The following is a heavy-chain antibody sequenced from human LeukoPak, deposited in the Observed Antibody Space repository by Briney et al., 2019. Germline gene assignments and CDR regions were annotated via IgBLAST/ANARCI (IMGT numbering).Heavy chain of an antibody. V-gene: IGHV4-34*01. CDR3: AREISGYDWFDY. CDR2: INHSGST. Sequence: SETLSLTCAVYGGSFSGYYWSWIRQPPGKGLEWIGEINHSGSTNYNPSLKSRVTISVDTSKNQFSLKLSSVTAADTAVYYCAREISGYDWFDYWGQGTLVTVSS. J-gene: IGHJ4*02. D-gene: IGHD5-12*01. CDR1: GGSFSGYY.